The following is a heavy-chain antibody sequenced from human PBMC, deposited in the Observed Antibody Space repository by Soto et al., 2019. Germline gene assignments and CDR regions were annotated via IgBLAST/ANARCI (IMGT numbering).Heavy chain of an antibody. CDR3: ARVDGYITMVRRQSFAI. J-gene: IGHJ3*02. Sequence: ASVKVSWKASGYTFTDYYIHWVRQAPGQGLEWMGIITPSGGSTTYAQKFQGRVTMTTDTSTSTAYMELRGLRFDDTAMYYCARVDGYITMVRRQSFAIWGQGTMVTVSS. V-gene: IGHV1-46*01. CDR2: ITPSGGST. CDR1: GYTFTDYY. D-gene: IGHD3-10*01.